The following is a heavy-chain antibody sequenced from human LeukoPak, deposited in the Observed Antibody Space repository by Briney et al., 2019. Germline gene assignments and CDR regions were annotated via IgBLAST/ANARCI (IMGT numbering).Heavy chain of an antibody. D-gene: IGHD5-18*01. CDR2: IYTSGST. J-gene: IGHJ6*03. CDR3: ARDDKYSYGLWDYYYYYMDV. V-gene: IGHV4-61*02. CDR1: GGSISSGSYY. Sequence: IPSQTLSLTCTVSGGSISSGSYYWSWIRQPAGKGLEWIGRIYTSGSTNYNPSLKSRVTISVDTSKNQFSLKLSSVTAADTAVYYCARDDKYSYGLWDYYYYYMDVWGKGTTVTVSS.